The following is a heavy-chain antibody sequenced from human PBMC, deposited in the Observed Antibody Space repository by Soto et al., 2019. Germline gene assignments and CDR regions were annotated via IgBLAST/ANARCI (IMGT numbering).Heavy chain of an antibody. Sequence: QVQLVQSGAEVKKPGASVKVSCKASGYTFTSYGISWVRQAPGQGLEWMGWISAYNGNTNYAQKLQGRVTMTTDTSPSTAYMELRSLRSDDTAVYYCALDRGYSSGWPLGAFDIWGQGTMVTVSS. J-gene: IGHJ3*02. D-gene: IGHD6-19*01. CDR2: ISAYNGNT. CDR1: GYTFTSYG. CDR3: ALDRGYSSGWPLGAFDI. V-gene: IGHV1-18*04.